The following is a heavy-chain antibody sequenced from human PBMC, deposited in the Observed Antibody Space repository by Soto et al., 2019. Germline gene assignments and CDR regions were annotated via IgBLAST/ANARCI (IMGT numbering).Heavy chain of an antibody. CDR2: IYWDDDK. Sequence: QITLKESGPPLVRPTQTLTLTCTVSGFSLDTWGVGVGWIRQSPGKAPEWLALIYWDDDKRYSPSLKNRLTSTKDTSKNQVVLTVPNMDPVVTVTYYCARALGSWGSYYFDHWGQGTVVTVSS. CDR1: GFSLDTWGVG. CDR3: ARALGSWGSYYFDH. J-gene: IGHJ4*02. D-gene: IGHD3-16*01. V-gene: IGHV2-5*02.